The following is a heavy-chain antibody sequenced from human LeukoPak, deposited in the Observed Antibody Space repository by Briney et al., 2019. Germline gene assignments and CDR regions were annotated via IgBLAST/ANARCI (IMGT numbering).Heavy chain of an antibody. D-gene: IGHD6-19*01. CDR1: GGSISSYY. V-gene: IGHV4-59*01. CDR2: IYYSGST. J-gene: IGHJ4*02. CDR3: ARSSSDWYVPDYFDY. Sequence: PSETLSLTCTVSGGSISSYYWSWIRQPPGKGLEWIGYIYYSGSTNYNPSLKSRVTISVDTSKNQFSLKLSSVTAADTAVYYCARSSSDWYVPDYFDYWGQGTLVTVSS.